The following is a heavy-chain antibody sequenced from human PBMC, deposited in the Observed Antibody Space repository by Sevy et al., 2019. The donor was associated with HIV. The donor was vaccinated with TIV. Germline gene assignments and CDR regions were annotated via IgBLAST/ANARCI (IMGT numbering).Heavy chain of an antibody. CDR2: VYYVGNS. Sequence: SETLSLTCTVSGGSITSSGHYWGWIRQSPGKGLEWIGAVYYVGNSYANPSLTSRVTISADTSKNLFSLSLTSLTAADTAIYYCARVAGGENYDYGIDVWGLGTSVTISS. J-gene: IGHJ6*02. D-gene: IGHD2-21*01. CDR1: GGSITSSGHY. V-gene: IGHV4-39*01. CDR3: ARVAGGENYDYGIDV.